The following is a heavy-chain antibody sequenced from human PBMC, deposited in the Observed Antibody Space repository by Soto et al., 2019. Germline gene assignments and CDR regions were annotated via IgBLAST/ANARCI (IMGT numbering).Heavy chain of an antibody. CDR1: GGSFSGYY. J-gene: IGHJ2*01. Sequence: SETLSLTCAVYGGSFSGYYWSWIRQPPGKGLEWIGEINHSGSTNYNPSLKSRVTISVDTSKNQFSLKLSSVTAADTAVYYCARGPGYCSGGSCYLNHGLGPERYWYFDLWGRGTLVTVSS. CDR2: INHSGST. V-gene: IGHV4-34*01. CDR3: ARGPGYCSGGSCYLNHGLGPERYWYFDL. D-gene: IGHD2-15*01.